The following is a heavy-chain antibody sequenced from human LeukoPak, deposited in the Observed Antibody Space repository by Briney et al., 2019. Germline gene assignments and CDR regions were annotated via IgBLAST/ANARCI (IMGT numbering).Heavy chain of an antibody. CDR2: IGSSSSPI. CDR1: GFTFSAYS. V-gene: IGHV3-48*01. D-gene: IGHD4-11*01. Sequence: GGSLRLSCAASGFTFSAYSMNWVRQAPEKGLEWVSYIGSSSSPIYYADSVKGRFTISRDNAKNSLYLQMDSLRAEDTAVYYCARDQAYSFDYWGQGTLVTLSS. J-gene: IGHJ4*02. CDR3: ARDQAYSFDY.